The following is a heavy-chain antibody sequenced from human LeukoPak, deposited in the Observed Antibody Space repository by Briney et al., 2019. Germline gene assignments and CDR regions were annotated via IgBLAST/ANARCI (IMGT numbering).Heavy chain of an antibody. D-gene: IGHD7-27*01. Sequence: GGSLRLSCTASGFTFSSYTMSWVRQAPGKGLKWVSTITTGGPNTYYADSVKGRFAVSRDDSKNTLYLQMNSLRAEDTAVYYCAKDGGLWVSAHWGDSWGRGTLVTVSS. V-gene: IGHV3-23*01. CDR2: ITTGGPNT. CDR3: AKDGGLWVSAHWGDS. J-gene: IGHJ4*02. CDR1: GFTFSSYT.